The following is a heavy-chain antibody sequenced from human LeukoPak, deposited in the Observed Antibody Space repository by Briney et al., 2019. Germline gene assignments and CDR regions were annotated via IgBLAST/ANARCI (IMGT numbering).Heavy chain of an antibody. J-gene: IGHJ4*02. CDR3: AKGLYSSSWGTFDY. D-gene: IGHD6-13*01. CDR2: ISGSGGST. V-gene: IGHV3-23*01. CDR1: GFTFSSYA. Sequence: GGSLRLSCAASGFTFSSYAMSWVRQAPGKGLEWVSAISGSGGSTYYADSVKGRFTISRDNSKNTLHLQMNSLRAEDTAVYYCAKGLYSSSWGTFDYWGQGTLVTVSS.